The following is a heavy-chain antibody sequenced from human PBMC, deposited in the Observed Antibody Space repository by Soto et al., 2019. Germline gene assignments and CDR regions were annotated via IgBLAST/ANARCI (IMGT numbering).Heavy chain of an antibody. CDR1: GFTFSSYS. CDR2: ISSSSSTI. Sequence: EVQLVESGGGLVQPGGSLRLSCAASGFTFSSYSMNWVRQAPGKGLEWVSYISSSSSTIYYADSVKGRFTISRDNAKNSLYLQMNSLRDEDTAVYYCARADSGYAHGYYYYGMDVWGQGTTVTVSS. J-gene: IGHJ6*02. CDR3: ARADSGYAHGYYYYGMDV. V-gene: IGHV3-48*02. D-gene: IGHD5-12*01.